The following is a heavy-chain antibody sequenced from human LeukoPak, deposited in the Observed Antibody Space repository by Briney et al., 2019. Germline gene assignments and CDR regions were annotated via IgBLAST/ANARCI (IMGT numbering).Heavy chain of an antibody. J-gene: IGHJ3*02. CDR3: AREGDTMVRGETNLQDAFDI. Sequence: PSETLSLTCTVSGGSISSSDSYWGWIRQPPGKGLEWIGSIYYSGSTNYNPSLKSRVTISVDTSKNQFSLKLSSVTAADTAVYYCAREGDTMVRGETNLQDAFDIWGQGTKVTVSS. CDR2: IYYSGST. D-gene: IGHD3-10*01. V-gene: IGHV4-39*07. CDR1: GGSISSSDSY.